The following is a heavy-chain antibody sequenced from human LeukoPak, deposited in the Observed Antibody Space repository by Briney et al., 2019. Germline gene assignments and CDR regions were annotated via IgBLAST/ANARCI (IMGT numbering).Heavy chain of an antibody. CDR3: ATLSSGSWYYFDY. CDR2: IYYSGST. D-gene: IGHD6-13*01. J-gene: IGHJ4*02. CDR1: GGSISSYY. V-gene: IGHV4-59*01. Sequence: SETLSLTCTVSGGSISSYYWSWIRQPPGKGLEWIGYIYYSGSTNYNPSLKSRVTISVDTSKNQFSLKLTSVTAADTAVYYCATLSSGSWYYFDYWGQGTLVTVSS.